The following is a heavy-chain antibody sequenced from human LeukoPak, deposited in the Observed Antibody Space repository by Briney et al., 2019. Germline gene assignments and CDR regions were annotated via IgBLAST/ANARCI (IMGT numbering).Heavy chain of an antibody. J-gene: IGHJ4*02. Sequence: PSETLSLTCTVSGASISNYYWSCVRQPPGKGLVCIGYVSYSGRTNHNPSLKSRVTISADTSKKQFSLKLTSVTAADTAVYYCARHERGGENLDYWGQGTLVTVSS. CDR2: VSYSGRT. CDR1: GASISNYY. V-gene: IGHV4-59*08. D-gene: IGHD1-1*01. CDR3: ARHERGGENLDY.